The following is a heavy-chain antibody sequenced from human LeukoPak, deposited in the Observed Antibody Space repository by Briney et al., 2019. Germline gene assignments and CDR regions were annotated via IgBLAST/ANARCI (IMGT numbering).Heavy chain of an antibody. V-gene: IGHV4-59*08. D-gene: IGHD3-22*01. CDR2: IYYTGST. CDR1: GGSITSYY. Sequence: SETLSLTCNVSGGSITSYYWNWIRQPPGKGLEWIGHIYYTGSTNSNPSLKSRLTISLDTSKKQFPLKLISVTAADTAIYYCASSYFYDGNRYFDYWGQGALVTVSS. CDR3: ASSYFYDGNRYFDY. J-gene: IGHJ4*02.